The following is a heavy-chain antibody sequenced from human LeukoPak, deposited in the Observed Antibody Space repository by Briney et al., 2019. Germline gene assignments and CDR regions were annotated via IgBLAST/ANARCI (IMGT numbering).Heavy chain of an antibody. CDR1: GGSFSGYY. J-gene: IGHJ4*02. CDR2: INYSGST. V-gene: IGHV4-34*01. CDR3: ARAGYSYGYAKDY. Sequence: SETLSLTCAVYGGSFSGYYWSWIRQPPGKGLEWIGEINYSGSTNYNPSLKSRVTISVDTSKNQFSLKLSSVTAADTAVYYCARAGYSYGYAKDYWGQGTLVTVSS. D-gene: IGHD5-18*01.